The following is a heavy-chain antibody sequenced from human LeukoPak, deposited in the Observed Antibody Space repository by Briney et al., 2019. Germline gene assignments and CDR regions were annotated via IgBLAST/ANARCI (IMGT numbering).Heavy chain of an antibody. D-gene: IGHD3-22*01. Sequence: SETLSLTCTVSGGSIGTYYWSWIRQPPGKGLEWIGYIYYSGSTNYNPSLKSRVTMSLDTSKNQFSLKLSSVTAADTAVYYCARGPHTGVNYYDSSGYYYWGQGTLVTVSS. J-gene: IGHJ4*02. CDR3: ARGPHTGVNYYDSSGYYY. CDR1: GGSIGTYY. V-gene: IGHV4-59*12. CDR2: IYYSGST.